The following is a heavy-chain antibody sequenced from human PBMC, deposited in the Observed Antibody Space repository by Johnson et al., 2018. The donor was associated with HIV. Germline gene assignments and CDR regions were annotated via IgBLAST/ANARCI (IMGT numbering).Heavy chain of an antibody. J-gene: IGHJ3*02. CDR3: ARDKLSPSCSGGSCYHHAFDI. Sequence: VQLVESGGGLVKPGGSLRLSCAASGFTFDDYTMHWVRQAPGKGLEWVSLISWDGGSTYYADSVKGRIPISRDNATTSLFLQMNSLRAEDTAVYYCARDKLSPSCSGGSCYHHAFDIWGQGTMVTVSS. V-gene: IGHV3-43*01. D-gene: IGHD2-15*01. CDR1: GFTFDDYT. CDR2: ISWDGGST.